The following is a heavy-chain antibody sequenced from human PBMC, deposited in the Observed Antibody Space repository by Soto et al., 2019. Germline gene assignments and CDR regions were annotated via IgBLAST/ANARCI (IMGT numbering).Heavy chain of an antibody. CDR1: DGSIRSYC. CDR3: ARMAGHSSGWKYGMDV. V-gene: IGHV4-59*01. CDR2: MHYGGNS. J-gene: IGHJ6*02. Sequence: SETLSLTCSVSDGSIRSYCCNSFPQPPGKGLEWLGHMHYGGNSDYNPSLRSRVTISVDTSKNQVVLTMTNMDPVDTATYYCARMAGHSSGWKYGMDVWGQGTTVTVSS. D-gene: IGHD6-19*01.